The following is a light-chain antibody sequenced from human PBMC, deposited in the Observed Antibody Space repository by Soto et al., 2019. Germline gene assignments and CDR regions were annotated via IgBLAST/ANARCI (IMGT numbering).Light chain of an antibody. Sequence: QSVLTQPASVPGSPGQSITSCCTGASSDVGAYNHVSWFQQHPGKAPKLMIYDVSNRPSGVSDRFSGSKSGNTASLTISGLQAEDEADYYCNSYTTSSTHVFGIGTKVTVL. V-gene: IGLV2-14*01. CDR3: NSYTTSSTHV. CDR2: DVS. J-gene: IGLJ1*01. CDR1: SSDVGAYNH.